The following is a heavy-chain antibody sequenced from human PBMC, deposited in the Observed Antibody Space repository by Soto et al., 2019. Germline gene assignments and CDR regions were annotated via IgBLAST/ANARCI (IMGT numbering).Heavy chain of an antibody. J-gene: IGHJ5*02. CDR3: ARDYYDSSGYSNWFDP. V-gene: IGHV1-18*01. CDR2: ISPYDGYT. Sequence: ASVKVSCKASGYTFSSYGVNWVRQAPGQGLEWMGWISPYDGYTYYAQKLQGRVTMTTDTSTSTAYMELRSLRSDDTAVYYCARDYYDSSGYSNWFDPWGQGTLVTVSS. CDR1: GYTFSSYG. D-gene: IGHD3-22*01.